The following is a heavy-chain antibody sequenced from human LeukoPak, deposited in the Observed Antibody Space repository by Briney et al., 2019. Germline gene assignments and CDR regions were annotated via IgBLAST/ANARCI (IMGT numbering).Heavy chain of an antibody. D-gene: IGHD3-22*01. CDR2: IRSTVYDGIT. V-gene: IGHV3-49*03. CDR1: GFTFDDYA. CDR3: TRVYFYNSSGDFDY. J-gene: IGHJ4*02. Sequence: GGSLRLSCTASGFTFDDYAMSWFRQAPGKGLEWVGFIRSTVYDGITEYAASVKGRFTISRDDSKSIDYLQMNTLKTEDTAVYYCTRVYFYNSSGDFDYWGQGTLVTVSS.